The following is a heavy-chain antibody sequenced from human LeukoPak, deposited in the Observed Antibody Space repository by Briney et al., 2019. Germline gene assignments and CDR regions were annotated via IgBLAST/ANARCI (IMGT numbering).Heavy chain of an antibody. V-gene: IGHV5-51*01. CDR1: GYSYTNYW. J-gene: IGHJ4*02. CDR2: IYPGDSDT. Sequence: GESLKISCKGSGYSYTNYWIGWVRQMPGKGLEWMGIIYPGDSDTKYSPSFQGQVTISADKSISTAYLQWSSLKASDTAMYYCATLRSGYYYDYFDYWGQGTLVTVSS. D-gene: IGHD3-22*01. CDR3: ATLRSGYYYDYFDY.